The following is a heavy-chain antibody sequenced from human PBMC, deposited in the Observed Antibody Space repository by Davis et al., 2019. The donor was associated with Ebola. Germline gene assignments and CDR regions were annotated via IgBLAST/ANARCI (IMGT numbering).Heavy chain of an antibody. V-gene: IGHV3-9*01. J-gene: IGHJ5*02. Sequence: GGSLRLSCAASGFTFSSYAMHWVRQAPGKGLEWVSGISWNSGSIGYADSVKGRFTISRDNAKNSLYLQMNSLRAEDTALYYCAKGLFRIVATPFDPWGQGTLVTVSS. D-gene: IGHD5-12*01. CDR3: AKGLFRIVATPFDP. CDR1: GFTFSSYA. CDR2: ISWNSGSI.